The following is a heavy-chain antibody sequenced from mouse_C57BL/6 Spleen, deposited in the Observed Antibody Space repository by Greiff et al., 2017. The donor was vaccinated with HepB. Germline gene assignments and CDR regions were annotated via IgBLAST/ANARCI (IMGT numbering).Heavy chain of an antibody. CDR2: ISDGGSYT. J-gene: IGHJ1*03. CDR1: GFTFSSYA. V-gene: IGHV5-4*03. CDR3: ARGSYLYFDV. D-gene: IGHD1-1*01. Sequence: EVKLMESGGGLVKPGGSLKLSCAASGFTFSSYAMSWVRQTPEKRLEWVATISDGGSYTYYPDNVKGRFTISRDNAKNNLYLQMSHLKSEDTAMYYCARGSYLYFDVWGTGTTVTVSS.